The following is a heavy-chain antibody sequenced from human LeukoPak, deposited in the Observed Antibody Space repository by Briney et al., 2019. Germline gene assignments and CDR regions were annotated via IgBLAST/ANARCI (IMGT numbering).Heavy chain of an antibody. CDR2: ISSSSSTI. Sequence: PGGSLRLSCAASGFTFSSYSMTWVRQAPGKGLEWVSYISSSSSTIYYADSVKGRFTISRDNAKNSLYLQMNSLRAEDTAVYYCARDLHATYYYDSSGYPSYYYYGMDVWGQGTTVTVSS. CDR3: ARDLHATYYYDSSGYPSYYYYGMDV. D-gene: IGHD3-22*01. J-gene: IGHJ6*02. V-gene: IGHV3-48*01. CDR1: GFTFSSYS.